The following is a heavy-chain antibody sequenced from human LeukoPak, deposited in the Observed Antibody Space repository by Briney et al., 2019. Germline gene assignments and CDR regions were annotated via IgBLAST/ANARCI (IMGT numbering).Heavy chain of an antibody. D-gene: IGHD2-21*01. CDR3: ARDSIIVVQNWFDP. CDR1: GFTFSSYS. V-gene: IGHV3-21*01. CDR2: ISSSSSYI. Sequence: PGGSLRLSCAASGFTFSSYSMNWVRQAPGKGLEWVSSISSSSSYIYYADSVKGRFTISRDNAKNSLYLQMNSLRAEDTAVYYCARDSIIVVQNWFDPWGQGTLVTVSS. J-gene: IGHJ5*02.